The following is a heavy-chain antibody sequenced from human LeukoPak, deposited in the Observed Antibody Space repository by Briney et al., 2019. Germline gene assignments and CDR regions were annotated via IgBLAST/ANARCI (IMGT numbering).Heavy chain of an antibody. V-gene: IGHV3-53*01. J-gene: IGHJ3*02. CDR1: GVIVSNYY. CDR2: IYTGGNT. CDR3: ARYCSTTSCESPDAFDI. D-gene: IGHD2-2*01. Sequence: GGSLRLSCAASGVIVSNYYMTWVRQAPGKGLEWVTMIYTGGNTYYSDSVKGRFTISGDNPKNIVYLQMNSLRAEDTAVYYCARYCSTTSCESPDAFDIWGHGTMVTVSS.